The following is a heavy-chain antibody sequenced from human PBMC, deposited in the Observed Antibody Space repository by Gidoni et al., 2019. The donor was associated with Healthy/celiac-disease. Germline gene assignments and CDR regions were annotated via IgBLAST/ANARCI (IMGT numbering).Heavy chain of an antibody. CDR1: GYSVTSYW. Sequence: EVQLVQSGAEVKKPGESLRISCKGEGYSVTSYWISWVRQMPGKGLEWRGGIDPSDSYTNYSPSFQGHVPISADKSISTAYLQWSSLKASDTAMYYCATAGMWEAGRWFDPWGQGTLVTVSS. J-gene: IGHJ5*02. V-gene: IGHV5-10-1*01. CDR3: ATAGMWEAGRWFDP. D-gene: IGHD1-26*01. CDR2: IDPSDSYT.